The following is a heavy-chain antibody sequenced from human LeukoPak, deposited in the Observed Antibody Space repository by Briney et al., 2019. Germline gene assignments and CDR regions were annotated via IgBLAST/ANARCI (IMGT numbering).Heavy chain of an antibody. Sequence: SQTLSLTCAISGDSVSSNSAAWNWIRQSPSRGLEWLGRTYYRSKWYNDYAVSVKSRITINPDTSKNQFSLQLNSVTPEDTAVYYCARGRAYYDSSGYYYVWDHWGQGTLATVSS. CDR2: TYYRSKWYN. CDR1: GDSVSSNSAA. V-gene: IGHV6-1*01. CDR3: ARGRAYYDSSGYYYVWDH. D-gene: IGHD3-22*01. J-gene: IGHJ4*02.